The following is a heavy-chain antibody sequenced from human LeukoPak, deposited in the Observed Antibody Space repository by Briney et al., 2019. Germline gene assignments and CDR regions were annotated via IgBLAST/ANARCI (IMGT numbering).Heavy chain of an antibody. CDR2: IIPIFGTA. CDR1: GGTFSSYA. CDR3: ARATVTTRLGYYFDY. Sequence: GASVKVSCKASGGTFSSYAISWVRQAPGQGLEWMGGIIPIFGTANYAQKFQGRVTITADKSTSTAYMELSSLRSEDTAVYYCARATVTTRLGYYFDYWGQGTLVTVSS. J-gene: IGHJ4*02. D-gene: IGHD4-11*01. V-gene: IGHV1-69*06.